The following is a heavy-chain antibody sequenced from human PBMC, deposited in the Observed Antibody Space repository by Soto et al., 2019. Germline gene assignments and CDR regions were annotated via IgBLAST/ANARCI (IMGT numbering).Heavy chain of an antibody. J-gene: IGHJ6*02. CDR3: ARGRIAAAGTGGMDV. V-gene: IGHV3-48*03. Sequence: LRLSCAASGFTFSSYEMNWVRQAPGKGLEWVSYISSSGSTIYYADSVKGRFTISRDNAKNSLYLQMNSLRAEDTAVYYCARGRIAAAGTGGMDVWGQGTTVTVSS. D-gene: IGHD6-13*01. CDR2: ISSSGSTI. CDR1: GFTFSSYE.